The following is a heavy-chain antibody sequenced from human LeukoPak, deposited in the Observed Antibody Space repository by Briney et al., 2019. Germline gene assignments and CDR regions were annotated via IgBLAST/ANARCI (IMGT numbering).Heavy chain of an antibody. V-gene: IGHV4-31*03. CDR3: ARLTFGGVIPMSFDY. CDR2: IYYSGST. J-gene: IGHJ4*02. CDR1: GGSISSGGYY. Sequence: SQTLSLTCTVSGGSISSGGYYWSWIRQHPGKGLEWIGYIYYSGSTYYNPSLRSRVTISVDTSKNQFSLKLSSVTAADTAVYYCARLTFGGVIPMSFDYWGQGTLVTVSS. D-gene: IGHD3-16*02.